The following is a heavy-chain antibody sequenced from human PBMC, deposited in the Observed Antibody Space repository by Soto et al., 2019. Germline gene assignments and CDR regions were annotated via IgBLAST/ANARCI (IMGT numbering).Heavy chain of an antibody. J-gene: IGHJ6*02. D-gene: IGHD1-26*01. Sequence: EVQLVESGGGLVKPGGSLRLSCAASGFTFSSYSMNWVRQAPGKGLEWVSSISSSSSYIYYADSVKGRFTISRDNAKNXXYLQMNSLRAEDTAVYYCAREYGSYEPYSYYGMDVWGQGTTVTVSS. CDR1: GFTFSSYS. CDR2: ISSSSSYI. V-gene: IGHV3-21*01. CDR3: AREYGSYEPYSYYGMDV.